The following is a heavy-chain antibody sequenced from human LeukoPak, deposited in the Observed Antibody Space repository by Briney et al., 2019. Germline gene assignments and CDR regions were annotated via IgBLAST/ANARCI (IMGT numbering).Heavy chain of an antibody. Sequence: SETLSLTCAVSGGSISSGGYSWSWIRQPPGKGLEWIGYIYHSGSTYYNPSLKSRVTISVDRSKNQFSLKLSSVTAADTAVYYCARGLESGRVDYWGQGTLVTVSS. CDR1: GGSISSGGYS. V-gene: IGHV4-30-2*01. D-gene: IGHD3-10*01. J-gene: IGHJ4*02. CDR3: ARGLESGRVDY. CDR2: IYHSGST.